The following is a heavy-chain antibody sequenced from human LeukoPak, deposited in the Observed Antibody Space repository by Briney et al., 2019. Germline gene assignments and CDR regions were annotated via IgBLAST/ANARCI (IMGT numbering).Heavy chain of an antibody. Sequence: GASVKVSCKASGYTFTSYGISWVRQAPGQGLEWMGWISAYNGNTNYAQKLQGRVTVTTDTSTSTAYMELRSLRSDDTAVYYCARTPLWFGDEDWFDPWGQGTLVTISS. CDR2: ISAYNGNT. D-gene: IGHD3-10*01. CDR1: GYTFTSYG. CDR3: ARTPLWFGDEDWFDP. J-gene: IGHJ5*02. V-gene: IGHV1-18*01.